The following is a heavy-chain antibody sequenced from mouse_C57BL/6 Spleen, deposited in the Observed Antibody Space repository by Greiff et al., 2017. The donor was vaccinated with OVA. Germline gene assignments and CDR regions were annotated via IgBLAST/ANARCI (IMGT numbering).Heavy chain of an antibody. CDR3: AIEEIYYDDDGVAY. CDR2: IHPSGGGT. V-gene: IGHV1-74*01. Sequence: QVQLQQPGAELVKPGASVKVSCKASGYTFTSYWMHWVKQRPGQGLEWIGRIHPSGGGTNYNQKFKGKATLTVDKSSSTAYMQLSSLTAEDSAVYYGAIEEIYYDDDGVAYWGQGTLVTVSA. CDR1: GYTFTSYW. D-gene: IGHD2-4*01. J-gene: IGHJ3*01.